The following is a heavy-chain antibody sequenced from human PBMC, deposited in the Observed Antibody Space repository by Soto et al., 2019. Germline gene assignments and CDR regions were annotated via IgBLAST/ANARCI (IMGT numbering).Heavy chain of an antibody. Sequence: QVQLVQSGAEAKKPGASVKVSCKASGYTFTGYAMHWLRQAPGQRLEWMGWMNAGNGNTKYSQKFQGRVTITRDTSASTAYMELSSLRSEDTAVYYCARAVAVPADFDYWGQGTLVTVSS. J-gene: IGHJ4*02. D-gene: IGHD6-19*01. CDR3: ARAVAVPADFDY. CDR1: GYTFTGYA. V-gene: IGHV1-3*01. CDR2: MNAGNGNT.